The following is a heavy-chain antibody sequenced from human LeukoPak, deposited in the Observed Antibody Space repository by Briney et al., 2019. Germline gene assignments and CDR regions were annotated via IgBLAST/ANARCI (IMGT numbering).Heavy chain of an antibody. V-gene: IGHV1-69*13. CDR1: GGTFSSYV. J-gene: IGHJ6*02. D-gene: IGHD3-10*01. CDR3: ARQTYYYGSGSPQSLYYYYGMDV. Sequence: SVKVSCKASGGTFSSYVISWVRQAPGQGLEWMGGIIPIFGTANYAQKFQGRVTITADESTSTAYMELSSLRSEDTAVYYCARQTYYYGSGSPQSLYYYYGMDVWGQGTTVTVSS. CDR2: IIPIFGTA.